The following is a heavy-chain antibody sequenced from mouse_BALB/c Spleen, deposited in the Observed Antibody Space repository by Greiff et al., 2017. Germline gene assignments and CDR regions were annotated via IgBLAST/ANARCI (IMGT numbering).Heavy chain of an antibody. Sequence: QVKLQQPGAELVRPGASVKLSCKASGYTFTSYWMHWVKQRPGQGLEWIGYINPSTGYTEYNQKFKDKATLTADKSSSTAYMQLSSLTSEDSAVYYCARALTGNDYWGQGTTLTVSS. CDR2: INPSTGYT. CDR1: GYTFTSYW. CDR3: ARALTGNDY. J-gene: IGHJ2*01. V-gene: IGHV1-7*01. D-gene: IGHD4-1*01.